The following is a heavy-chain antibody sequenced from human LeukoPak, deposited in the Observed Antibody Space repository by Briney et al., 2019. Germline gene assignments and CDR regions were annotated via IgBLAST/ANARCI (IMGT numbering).Heavy chain of an antibody. Sequence: GGSLRLSCAASGFTFSTYAMSWVRQAPGKGLEWVSGIGGSGGSTYYADSVKGRFTFSRDNSKNTLYLQMNSLRAEDTAVYYCAKETDAAVGSDFDYWGQGALVTVSS. CDR2: IGGSGGST. CDR3: AKETDAAVGSDFDY. CDR1: GFTFSTYA. D-gene: IGHD5-18*01. J-gene: IGHJ4*02. V-gene: IGHV3-23*01.